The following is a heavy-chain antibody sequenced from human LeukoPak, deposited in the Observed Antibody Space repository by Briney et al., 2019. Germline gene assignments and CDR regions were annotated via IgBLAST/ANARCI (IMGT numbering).Heavy chain of an antibody. CDR2: MNPNSGNT. V-gene: IGHV1-8*01. Sequence: HRASVKVSFMASVYTFISYDINWVRQATGQGLEWMGWMNPNSGNTGYAQKFQGRVTMTRNTSISTAYMELSSLRSEDTAVYYCARRAGYCSGGSCYQVDVWGQGTTVTVSS. D-gene: IGHD2-15*01. CDR1: VYTFISYD. CDR3: ARRAGYCSGGSCYQVDV. J-gene: IGHJ6*02.